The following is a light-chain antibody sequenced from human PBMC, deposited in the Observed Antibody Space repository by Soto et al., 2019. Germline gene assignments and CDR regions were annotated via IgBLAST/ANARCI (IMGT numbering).Light chain of an antibody. CDR1: QSISNH. Sequence: DIQMTQSPSSLSASVEDRVIITCRASQSISNHLNWYQQKPGKAPKLLIFAASSLQSGVPSRFSGSRSGPDFTLTIIILQPKDFATYYCQQSYSSPTTFGQGTKVEMK. J-gene: IGKJ1*01. V-gene: IGKV1-39*01. CDR2: AAS. CDR3: QQSYSSPTT.